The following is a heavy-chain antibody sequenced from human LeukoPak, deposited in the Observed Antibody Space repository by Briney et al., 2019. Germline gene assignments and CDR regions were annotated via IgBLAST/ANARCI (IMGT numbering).Heavy chain of an antibody. CDR2: FDPEDGET. CDR3: ARDYGSGSLHY. CDR1: GYTLTELS. D-gene: IGHD3-10*01. J-gene: IGHJ4*02. Sequence: ASVNVSCKVSGYTLTELSMHWVRQAPGKGLEWMGGFDPEDGETIYAQKFQDRFTIARDTSASTAYMELSSLRSEDTAVYYCARDYGSGSLHYWGQGTLVTVSS. V-gene: IGHV1-24*01.